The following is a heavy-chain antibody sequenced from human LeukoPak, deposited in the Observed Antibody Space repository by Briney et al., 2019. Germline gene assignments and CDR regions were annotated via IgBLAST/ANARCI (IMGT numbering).Heavy chain of an antibody. D-gene: IGHD3-22*01. Sequence: GGSLRLSCAASRFTFSSYEMNWVRQAPGKGLEWVSYISWIGRTKHYADSVKGRFTISRDNAKNSLYLQMNSLRAEDTAVYYCARGDSYYYDSSGYYYFDYWGQGTLVTVSS. CDR2: ISWIGRTK. CDR3: ARGDSYYYDSSGYYYFDY. J-gene: IGHJ4*02. CDR1: RFTFSSYE. V-gene: IGHV3-48*03.